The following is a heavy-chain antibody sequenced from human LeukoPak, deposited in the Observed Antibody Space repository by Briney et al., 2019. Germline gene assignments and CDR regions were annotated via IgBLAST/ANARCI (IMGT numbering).Heavy chain of an antibody. CDR3: ARLGARQMLEY. V-gene: IGHV3-11*04. J-gene: IGHJ4*02. CDR2: ISPSGSSI. CDR1: GLTFSDYY. D-gene: IGHD4-17*01. Sequence: GGSLRLSCAVSGLTFSDYYMSWTRQAPGKGPELVSYISPSGSSIFYVDSVKGRFTISRDNAKNSLYLQMNSLRAEDTAVYYCARLGARQMLEYWGQGTLVTVSS.